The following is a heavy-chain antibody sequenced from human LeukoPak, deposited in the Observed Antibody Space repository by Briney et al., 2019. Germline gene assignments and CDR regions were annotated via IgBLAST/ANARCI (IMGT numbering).Heavy chain of an antibody. J-gene: IGHJ4*02. CDR2: FYTSGST. D-gene: IGHD3-16*01. Sequence: SETLSLTCTVSGYSISIGTYYWSWLRQSAGQRLEWIGYFYTSGSTNYNPSLKGRVTILVDRSNNQFSLRLTSVTAADTAIYYCTRGGFGSYATFDYWGQGSLVTVSS. CDR1: GYSISIGTYY. CDR3: TRGGFGSYATFDY. V-gene: IGHV4-61*09.